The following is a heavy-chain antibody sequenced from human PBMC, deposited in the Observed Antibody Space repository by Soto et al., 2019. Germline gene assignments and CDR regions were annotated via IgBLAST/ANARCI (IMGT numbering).Heavy chain of an antibody. Sequence: ASVKVSCKASGYTFTSYGISWVRQAPGQGLEWMGWISAYNGNTNYAQKLQGRVTMTTDTSTSTAYMELRSLRSDDTAVYYCARDLLPDIVVVPAPAKAFDICGKTTMLTVS. V-gene: IGHV1-18*01. J-gene: IGHJ3*02. CDR3: ARDLLPDIVVVPAPAKAFDI. CDR1: GYTFTSYG. D-gene: IGHD2-2*01. CDR2: ISAYNGNT.